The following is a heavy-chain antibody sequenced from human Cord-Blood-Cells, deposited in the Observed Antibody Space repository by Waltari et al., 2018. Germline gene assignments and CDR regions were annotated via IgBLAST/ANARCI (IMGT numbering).Heavy chain of an antibody. V-gene: IGHV1-8*03. J-gene: IGHJ6*02. CDR1: GYTFTSYD. CDR3: ARGGTTGSYYYYYGMDV. Sequence: QVQLVQSGAEVKKPGASVKVSCKASGYTFTSYDINWVRQATGQGLEWMVWMNPNSGNTGYAQKFQGRVTITRNTSISTAYMELSSLRSEDTAVYYCARGGTTGSYYYYYGMDVWGQGTTVTVSS. CDR2: MNPNSGNT. D-gene: IGHD1-1*01.